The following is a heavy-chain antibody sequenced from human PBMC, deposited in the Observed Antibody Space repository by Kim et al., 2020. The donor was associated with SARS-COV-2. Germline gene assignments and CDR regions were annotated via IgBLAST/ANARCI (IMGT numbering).Heavy chain of an antibody. CDR1: GYTFTSYA. J-gene: IGHJ4*02. Sequence: ASVKVSCKASGYTFTSYAMHWVRQAPGQRLEWMGWINAGNGNTKYSQKFQGRVTITRDTSASTAYMELSSLRSEDTAVYYCARDYLGVGFGEFDYWGQGTLVTVSS. CDR2: INAGNGNT. D-gene: IGHD3-10*01. CDR3: ARDYLGVGFGEFDY. V-gene: IGHV1-3*01.